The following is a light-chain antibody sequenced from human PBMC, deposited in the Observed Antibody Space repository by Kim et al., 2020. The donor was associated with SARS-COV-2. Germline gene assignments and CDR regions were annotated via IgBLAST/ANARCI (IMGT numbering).Light chain of an antibody. Sequence: SPRERATLSCRASRSVVSNYLAWYQQKPGQAPRLLIYTASTRATGIPARFSGSGSETYFTLTISSLEPEDFAVYYCQQYGDPPRTFGQGTKVDIK. CDR3: QQYGDPPRT. CDR1: RSVVSNY. CDR2: TAS. J-gene: IGKJ1*01. V-gene: IGKV3-20*01.